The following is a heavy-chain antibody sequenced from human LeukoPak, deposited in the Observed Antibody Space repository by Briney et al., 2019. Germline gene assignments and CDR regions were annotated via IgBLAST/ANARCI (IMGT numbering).Heavy chain of an antibody. D-gene: IGHD1-26*01. Sequence: SETLSLTCTVSGGSISSSSYSWGWIRQPPGEGLEWIGSFYYSGSTYYNPSLKSRVILSVDTSKNQFSLKLISVTVADTAIYYCARGQGATVPQVGKNWFDPWGQGTRVTVSS. CDR3: ARGQGATVPQVGKNWFDP. J-gene: IGHJ5*02. V-gene: IGHV4-39*07. CDR1: GGSISSSSYS. CDR2: FYYSGST.